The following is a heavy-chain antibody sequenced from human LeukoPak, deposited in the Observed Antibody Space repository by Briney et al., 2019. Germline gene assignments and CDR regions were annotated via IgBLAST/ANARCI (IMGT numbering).Heavy chain of an antibody. CDR1: GYTFTSYD. CDR2: MNPNSGNT. J-gene: IGHJ4*02. Sequence: ASVKVSCKASGYTFTSYDINWLRQATGQGLEWMGWMNPNSGNTGYAQKFQGRVTMTRNTSISTAYMELSSLRSEDTAVYYCARGPLYYYDSSGPFYFDYWGQGTLVTVSS. D-gene: IGHD3-22*01. CDR3: ARGPLYYYDSSGPFYFDY. V-gene: IGHV1-8*01.